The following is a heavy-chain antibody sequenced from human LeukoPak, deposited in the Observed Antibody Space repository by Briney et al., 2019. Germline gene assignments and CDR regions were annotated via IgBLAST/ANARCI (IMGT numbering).Heavy chain of an antibody. Sequence: SQTLSLTCTVSGASVSDGNFYWSWVRQADGKGLEWIGRKYSSENTKYNPSLQSRVTISLDTSKNQLALRLTAVTAADTAVYYCARVSNGAARSLDYWGQGTLVTVSS. CDR3: ARVSNGAARSLDY. CDR1: GASVSDGNFY. D-gene: IGHD6-6*01. CDR2: KYSSENT. J-gene: IGHJ4*02. V-gene: IGHV4-61*02.